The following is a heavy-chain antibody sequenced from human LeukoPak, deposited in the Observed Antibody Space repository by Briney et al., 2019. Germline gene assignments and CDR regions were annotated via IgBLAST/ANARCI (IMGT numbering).Heavy chain of an antibody. CDR3: ARDGIMITFGGVIVADY. CDR2: IYHSGST. Sequence: KSSETLSLTCTVSGYSISSGYYWGWIRQPPGKGLGWIGNIYHSGSTYYNPSLKSRVTISVDTSKNQFSLKLSSVTAADTAVYYCARDGIMITFGGVIVADYWGQGTLVTVSS. CDR1: GYSISSGYY. D-gene: IGHD3-16*02. J-gene: IGHJ4*02. V-gene: IGHV4-38-2*02.